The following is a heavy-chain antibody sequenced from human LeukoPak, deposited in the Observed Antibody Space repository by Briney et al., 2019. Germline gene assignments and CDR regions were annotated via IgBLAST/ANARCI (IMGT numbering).Heavy chain of an antibody. D-gene: IGHD3-22*01. J-gene: IGHJ4*02. CDR1: GFTFSAYP. CDR2: ISSNGAST. Sequence: GGSLRLSCSASGFTFSAYPMHWVRQAPGKGLEYVSAISSNGASTYYAGSLKGRFTISRDNSKNTLYLQMSSLRPEDAALYYCVRESAYYDYWGQGTLVTVSS. V-gene: IGHV3-64D*09. CDR3: VRESAYYDY.